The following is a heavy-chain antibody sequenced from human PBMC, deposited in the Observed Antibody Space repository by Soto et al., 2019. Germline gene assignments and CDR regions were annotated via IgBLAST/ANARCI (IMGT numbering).Heavy chain of an antibody. CDR1: GFTFSSFA. Sequence: QVQLVESGGGVVQPGRSLRLSCEASGFTFSSFAMHWVRQAPGKGLEWVSIISYDGSNKYYADSVKGRFTISRDNSKNTLYVRMNSLRPEDTAVYYCAISYYDTCGYIWGQGTLVTVSS. V-gene: IGHV3-30-3*01. D-gene: IGHD3-22*01. J-gene: IGHJ4*02. CDR2: ISYDGSNK. CDR3: AISYYDTCGYI.